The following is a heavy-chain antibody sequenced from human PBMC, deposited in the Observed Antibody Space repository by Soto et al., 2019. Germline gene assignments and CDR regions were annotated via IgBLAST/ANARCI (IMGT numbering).Heavy chain of an antibody. V-gene: IGHV4-30-2*01. CDR3: ARGSGYCSGGSCLHDAFDI. J-gene: IGHJ3*02. CDR2: IYHSGST. Sequence: PSETLSLPCAVSGGSISSGGYSWSWIRQPPGKGPEWIGHIYHSGSTYYNPSLKSRVTISVDRSKNQFSLKLSSVTAADTAVYYCARGSGYCSGGSCLHDAFDIWGQGTMVTVSS. D-gene: IGHD2-15*01. CDR1: GGSISSGGYS.